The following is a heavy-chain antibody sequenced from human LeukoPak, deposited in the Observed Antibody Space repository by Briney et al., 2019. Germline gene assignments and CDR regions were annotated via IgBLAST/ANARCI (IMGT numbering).Heavy chain of an antibody. V-gene: IGHV3-30*18. D-gene: IGHD2-2*01. CDR3: AKDQYQLLLYAFDI. J-gene: IGHJ3*02. CDR1: GFTFSSCG. CDR2: ISYDGSNK. Sequence: GGSLRLSCAASGFTFSSCGMHWVRQAPGKGLEWVAVISYDGSNKYYADSVKGRFTISRDNSKNTLYLQMNSLRAEDTAVYYCAKDQYQLLLYAFDIWGQGTMVTVSS.